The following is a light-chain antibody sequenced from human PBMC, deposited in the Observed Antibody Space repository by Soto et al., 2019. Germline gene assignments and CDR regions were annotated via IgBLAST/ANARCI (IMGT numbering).Light chain of an antibody. CDR3: QSYDSSLSGSGVV. CDR1: SSNIGAGYD. V-gene: IGLV1-40*01. Sequence: QSVLTQPPSVSGAPGQRVTISCTGSSSNIGAGYDVHWYQQLPGTAPKLLIYGNSNRPSGVPDRFSGSKSGTSASLAITGLQAEDEADYYCQSYDSSLSGSGVVFGGGIKLTVL. CDR2: GNS. J-gene: IGLJ2*01.